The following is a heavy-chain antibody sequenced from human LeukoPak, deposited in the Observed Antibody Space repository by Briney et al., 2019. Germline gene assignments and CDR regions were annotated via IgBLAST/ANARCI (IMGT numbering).Heavy chain of an antibody. J-gene: IGHJ4*02. Sequence: ANYAQKFQGRVTITTDESTSTAYMELSSLRSEDTAVCYCARGLQEYLFDYWGQGTLVTVSS. CDR3: ARGLQEYLFDY. CDR2: A. D-gene: IGHD6-6*01. V-gene: IGHV1-69*05.